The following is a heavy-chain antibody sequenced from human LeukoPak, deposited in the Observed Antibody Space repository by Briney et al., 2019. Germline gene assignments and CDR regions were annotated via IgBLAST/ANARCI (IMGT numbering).Heavy chain of an antibody. D-gene: IGHD1-20*01. CDR3: AKPKDNSLYCFDY. J-gene: IGHJ4*02. V-gene: IGHV3-23*01. CDR1: GFTFSSYA. Sequence: GESLRLSCAASGFTFSSYAMSWVRQAGGKGLEWVSATSGSGGSTYYADSVKGRFTISRDNSKNTLYLQMSSLRAEDTAVYYCAKPKDNSLYCFDYWGQGTLVTVSS. CDR2: TSGSGGST.